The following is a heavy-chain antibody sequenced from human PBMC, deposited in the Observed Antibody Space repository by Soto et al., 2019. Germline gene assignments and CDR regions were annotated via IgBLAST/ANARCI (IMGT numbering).Heavy chain of an antibody. CDR2: ISSSSSYT. Sequence: PGGSLRLSCAASGFTFSDYYMSWIRQAPGKGLEWVSYISSSSSYTNYADSVKGRFTISRDNAKNSLYLQMNSLRAEDTAVYFCAKERDNGADRYYFDDWGQGTLVTVSS. J-gene: IGHJ4*02. D-gene: IGHD2-8*01. CDR3: AKERDNGADRYYFDD. V-gene: IGHV3-11*05. CDR1: GFTFSDYY.